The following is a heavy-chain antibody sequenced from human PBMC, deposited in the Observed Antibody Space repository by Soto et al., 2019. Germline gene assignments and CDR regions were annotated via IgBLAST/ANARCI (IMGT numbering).Heavy chain of an antibody. J-gene: IGHJ4*02. CDR2: ILGGSGKT. CDR1: GFTFSSYA. Sequence: EVQLLESGGGLVQPGGSLRLSCAASGFTFSSYAMTWVRQAPGKGLEWVSLILGGSGKTYYADSVKGRFTISRDNSKNPLYLPMNSLRAQDSPVYYCVKGGPIGVSGAAYWGQGTLVTLSS. CDR3: VKGGPIGVSGAAY. D-gene: IGHD6-19*01. V-gene: IGHV3-23*01.